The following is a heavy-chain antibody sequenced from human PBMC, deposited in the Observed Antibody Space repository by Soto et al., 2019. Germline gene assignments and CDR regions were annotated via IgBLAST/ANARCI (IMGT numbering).Heavy chain of an antibody. V-gene: IGHV3-11*06. CDR2: SSNSGTYT. Sequence: QVQLVESGGGLVKPGGSLRLSCVASGFTFSDYYMSWVHQAPGKGLEWLSYSSNSGTYTKYAGSVKGRFSISRDNAKNSLYLQINSLRGEDTAIYYCARSGDNYNVLDYWGQGTPVTVSS. J-gene: IGHJ4*02. CDR3: ARSGDNYNVLDY. CDR1: GFTFSDYY. D-gene: IGHD3-10*02.